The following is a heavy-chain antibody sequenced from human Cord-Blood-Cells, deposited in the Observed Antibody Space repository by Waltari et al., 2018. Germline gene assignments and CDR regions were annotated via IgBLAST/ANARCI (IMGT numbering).Heavy chain of an antibody. CDR2: SIPIFGTA. CDR1: GGTFSSYA. CDR3: ARVDGRYGGYVDGMDV. V-gene: IGHV1-69*01. D-gene: IGHD5-12*01. J-gene: IGHJ6*02. Sequence: QVQLVQSGAEVKKPGSSVKVSCKASGGTFSSYAISWVRQAPGQGLEWMGGSIPIFGTANDAQKFQGRVTITADESTSTDYMELSSLRSEDTAVYYCARVDGRYGGYVDGMDVWGQGTTVTVSS.